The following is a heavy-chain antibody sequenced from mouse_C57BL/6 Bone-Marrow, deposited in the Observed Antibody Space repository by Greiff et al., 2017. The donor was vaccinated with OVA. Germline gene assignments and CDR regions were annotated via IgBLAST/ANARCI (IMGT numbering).Heavy chain of an antibody. CDR1: GYAFSSYW. CDR3: ARRNYDYDGFAY. Sequence: VQLQQSGAELVKPGASVKISCKASGYAFSSYWMNWVQQRPGKGLEWIGQIYPGDGDTNYNGKFKGKATLTADKSSSTAYMQLSSLTSEDSAVYFCARRNYDYDGFAYWGQGTLVTVSA. CDR2: IYPGDGDT. D-gene: IGHD2-4*01. J-gene: IGHJ3*01. V-gene: IGHV1-80*01.